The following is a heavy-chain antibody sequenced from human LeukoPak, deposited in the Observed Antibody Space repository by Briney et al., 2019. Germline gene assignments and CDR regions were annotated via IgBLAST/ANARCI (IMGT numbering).Heavy chain of an antibody. V-gene: IGHV4-59*01. D-gene: IGHD6-13*01. CDR2: IHYTGST. J-gene: IGHJ4*02. CDR3: ARVGAGGSWYDY. CDR1: GGSISSYY. Sequence: PSETLSLTCTVSGGSISSYYWIWIRQPPGKGLEWIGHIHYTGSTNYNPSLMSRVTISVDTSKNQFSLKLSSVTAADTAVYYCARVGAGGSWYDYWGQGTLVTVSS.